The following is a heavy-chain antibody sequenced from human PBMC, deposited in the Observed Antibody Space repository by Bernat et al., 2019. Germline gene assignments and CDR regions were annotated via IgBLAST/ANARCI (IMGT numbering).Heavy chain of an antibody. CDR3: ARGVATAGYLHYFDY. CDR1: GFTFSRFA. V-gene: IGHV3-7*01. CDR2: IEQDGSER. Sequence: EVLLLESGGGLVQPGGSLRLSCAASGFTFSRFAMTWVRQAPGKGLEWVANIEQDGSERYYVDSVKGRFTISRDNAKNSLYLQMNSLRAEDTAVYYCARGVATAGYLHYFDYWGQGTLVTVSS. J-gene: IGHJ4*02. D-gene: IGHD6-13*01.